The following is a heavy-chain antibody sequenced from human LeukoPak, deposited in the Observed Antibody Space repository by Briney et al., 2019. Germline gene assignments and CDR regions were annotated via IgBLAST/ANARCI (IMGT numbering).Heavy chain of an antibody. Sequence: PGGSLRLSCAASGFTVSSNYMSWVRQAPGKGLEWVSAISGSGGSTYYADSVKGRFTISRDNSKNTLYLQMNSLRAEDTAVYYCAKDYYDSYIDYWGQGTLVTVSS. V-gene: IGHV3-23*01. CDR2: ISGSGGST. CDR3: AKDYYDSYIDY. CDR1: GFTVSSNY. D-gene: IGHD3-22*01. J-gene: IGHJ4*02.